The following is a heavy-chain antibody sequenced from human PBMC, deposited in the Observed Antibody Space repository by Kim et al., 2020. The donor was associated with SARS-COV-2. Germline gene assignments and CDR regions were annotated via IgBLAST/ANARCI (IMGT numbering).Heavy chain of an antibody. Sequence: GSSMKCADSVNGRFSISRDTANKSLYLQMNSLTPEDTAVYYCVREPSNWGQGTLVTVSS. D-gene: IGHD6-6*01. J-gene: IGHJ4*02. CDR2: GSSM. V-gene: IGHV3-11*01. CDR3: VREPSN.